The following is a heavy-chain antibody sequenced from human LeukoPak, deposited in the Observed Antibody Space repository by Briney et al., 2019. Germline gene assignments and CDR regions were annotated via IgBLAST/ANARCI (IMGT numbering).Heavy chain of an antibody. CDR3: AREDSSGWADY. J-gene: IGHJ4*02. CDR1: GFAFSFFA. V-gene: IGHV3-21*01. Sequence: PGGSLRLSCEASGFAFSFFAMSWLRQAPGKGLEWVSSISSSSTYKYYADSVKGRFTISRDNAKNSLYLQMNSLRAEDTAVYYCAREDSSGWADYWGQGTLVTVSS. CDR2: ISSSSTYK. D-gene: IGHD6-19*01.